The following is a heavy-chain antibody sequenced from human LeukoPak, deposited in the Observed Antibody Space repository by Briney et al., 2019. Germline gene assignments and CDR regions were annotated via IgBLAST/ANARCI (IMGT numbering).Heavy chain of an antibody. V-gene: IGHV1-2*02. CDR1: GHTFTGYY. D-gene: IGHD3-22*01. CDR2: INPNSGDT. Sequence: ASVKVSCKASGHTFTGYYIHWMRQAPGQGLEWMGWINPNSGDTNCAQKFQGRVTMTRDTSISTTYMELSRLRSDDTAVYYCATESQTQYYYDSTWFDPWGQGTLVTVSS. CDR3: ATESQTQYYYDSTWFDP. J-gene: IGHJ5*02.